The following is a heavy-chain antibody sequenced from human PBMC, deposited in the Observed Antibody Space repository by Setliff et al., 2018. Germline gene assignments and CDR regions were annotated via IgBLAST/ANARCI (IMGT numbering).Heavy chain of an antibody. D-gene: IGHD3-3*02. CDR3: AREGRSSISGWYMDV. CDR1: GFSITSGYF. V-gene: IGHV4-38-2*02. CDR2: LYHSGTT. J-gene: IGHJ6*03. Sequence: SETLSLTCAVSGFSITSGYFWGWIRQPPGKGLEWIGSLYHSGTTYYNPSLKSRVTISVNTSKNQFSLNLTSVTAADTAVYFCAREGRSSISGWYMDVWGRGTTVTAP.